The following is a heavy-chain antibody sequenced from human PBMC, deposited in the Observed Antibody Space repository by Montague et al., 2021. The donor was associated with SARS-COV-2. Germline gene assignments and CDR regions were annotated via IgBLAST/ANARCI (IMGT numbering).Heavy chain of an antibody. J-gene: IGHJ6*02. V-gene: IGHV3-53*01. D-gene: IGHD1-26*01. CDR3: ARDRRIVGALYYYYGMDV. CDR2: IYSGGST. Sequence: SLSLSFSASGFPVSSNYMSWVRQAPGKGLEWVSVIYSGGSTYYADSVKGRFTISRDNSKNTPYLQMNSLRAEDTAVYYCARDRRIVGALYYYYGMDVWGQGTTVTVSS. CDR1: GFPVSSNY.